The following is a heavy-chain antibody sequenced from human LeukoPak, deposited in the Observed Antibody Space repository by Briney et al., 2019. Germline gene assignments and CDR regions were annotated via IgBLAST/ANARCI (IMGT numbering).Heavy chain of an antibody. CDR2: IYRDGST. J-gene: IGHJ4*02. CDR3: TYGSTNFMVFDY. V-gene: IGHV3-53*01. D-gene: IGHD3-10*01. Sequence: GGSLRLSCAASGFTVSSNYMSWVRQAPGKGLEWVSVIYRDGSTYYADSVKGRFTISRDNSKNTLYLQMNRLRAEDTAVYYCTYGSTNFMVFDYWGQGTLVTVSS. CDR1: GFTVSSNY.